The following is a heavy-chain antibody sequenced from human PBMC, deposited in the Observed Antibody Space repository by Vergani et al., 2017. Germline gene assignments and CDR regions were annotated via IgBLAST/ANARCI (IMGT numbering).Heavy chain of an antibody. CDR3: ARGIRVWGSYPYTGAGWYFDL. CDR2: LYYSGST. V-gene: IGHV4-31*11. CDR1: GGSISSGGYY. Sequence: QVQLQQWGAGLLKPSETLSLTCAVYGGSISSGGYYWSWIRQHPGKGLEWIGYLYYSGSTYYNPSLKSRVTISVDTSKNQFSLKLSSVTAADTAVYYCARGIRVWGSYPYTGAGWYFDLWGRGTLVTVSS. J-gene: IGHJ2*01. D-gene: IGHD3-16*02.